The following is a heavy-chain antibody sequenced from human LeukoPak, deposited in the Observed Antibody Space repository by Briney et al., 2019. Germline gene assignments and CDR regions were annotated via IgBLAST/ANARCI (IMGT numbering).Heavy chain of an antibody. CDR3: ARMGTLYYDVGGGFDH. V-gene: IGHV3-30*03. Sequence: PGKSLRLSCAASGFSFSIYAMHWVRQTPGKGLQWVAIISYDGGHTYYADSVKGRFTISRDISKNTLYLQMNSLRSEDTAVYYCARMGTLYYDVGGGFDHWGQGALVTVSS. J-gene: IGHJ4*02. CDR1: GFSFSIYA. CDR2: ISYDGGHT. D-gene: IGHD3-16*01.